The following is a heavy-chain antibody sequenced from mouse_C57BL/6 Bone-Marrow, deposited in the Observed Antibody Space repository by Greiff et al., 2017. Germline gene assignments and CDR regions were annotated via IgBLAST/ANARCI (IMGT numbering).Heavy chain of an antibody. V-gene: IGHV1-82*01. Sequence: VQLQQSGPELVKPGASVKISCKASGYAFSSSWMNWVKQRPGKGLEWIGRIYPGDGDTNYNGKFKGKATLTADKSSSTAYMQLSSLTSEDSAVYFCARRADYWGQGTSVTVSS. CDR2: IYPGDGDT. D-gene: IGHD3-3*01. J-gene: IGHJ4*01. CDR1: GYAFSSSW. CDR3: ARRADY.